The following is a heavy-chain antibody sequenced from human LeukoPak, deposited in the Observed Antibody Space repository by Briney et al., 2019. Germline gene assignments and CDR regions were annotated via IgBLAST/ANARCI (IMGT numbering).Heavy chain of an antibody. CDR2: IIPIFGTA. D-gene: IGHD3-10*01. Sequence: SVKVSCKASGGTFSSYAISWVRQAPGQGLEWMRGIIPIFGTANYAQKFQGRVTITADESTSTAYMELSSLRSEDTAVYYCARALGGYYGSGSYYPVDYWGQGTLVTVSS. J-gene: IGHJ4*02. V-gene: IGHV1-69*13. CDR3: ARALGGYYGSGSYYPVDY. CDR1: GGTFSSYA.